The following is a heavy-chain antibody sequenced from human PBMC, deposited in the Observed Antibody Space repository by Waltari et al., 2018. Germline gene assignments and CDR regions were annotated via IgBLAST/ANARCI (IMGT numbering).Heavy chain of an antibody. J-gene: IGHJ4*01. CDR1: GGSITTITYF. Sequence: QLQMQESGPGLVRPSETLSLTCAVSGGSITTITYFWGWIRQPPGKGLGWIASFSYNGNTYYNPSLKSRVTISGDTSKNQFSLVLTSVTAADTAVYYCARGLGAIYWGHGTLVTVSS. V-gene: IGHV4-39*07. D-gene: IGHD2-21*01. CDR3: ARGLGAIY. CDR2: FSYNGNT.